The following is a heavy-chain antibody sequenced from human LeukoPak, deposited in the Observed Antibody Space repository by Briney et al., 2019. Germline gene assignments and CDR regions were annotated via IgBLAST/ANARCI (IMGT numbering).Heavy chain of an antibody. D-gene: IGHD4-11*01. CDR3: AKIPYDYSNYGYFDY. CDR2: ISNSGDST. J-gene: IGHJ4*02. CDR1: GFTVSGNY. V-gene: IGHV3-53*05. Sequence: PGGSLRLSCAASGFTVSGNYMNWVRQAPGKGLEWVSAISNSGDSTYYADSVKGRFTISRDNSKNTLYLQMNSLRAEDTAVYYCAKIPYDYSNYGYFDYWGQGTLVTVSS.